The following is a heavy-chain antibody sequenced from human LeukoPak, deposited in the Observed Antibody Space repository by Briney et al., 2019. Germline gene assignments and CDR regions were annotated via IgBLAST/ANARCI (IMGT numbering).Heavy chain of an antibody. CDR2: INADNGNT. V-gene: IGHV1-3*01. D-gene: IGHD3-22*01. Sequence: ASVKVSCKASGYTFTNYVMSWVRQAPGQRFEWMGWINADNGNTKYSQKFQGRVTITIDTSASTAYMELRSLKSEDTAVYYCARERDYYDRNGYPNNWFDPWGQGTLVTVSS. CDR1: GYTFTNYV. J-gene: IGHJ5*02. CDR3: ARERDYYDRNGYPNNWFDP.